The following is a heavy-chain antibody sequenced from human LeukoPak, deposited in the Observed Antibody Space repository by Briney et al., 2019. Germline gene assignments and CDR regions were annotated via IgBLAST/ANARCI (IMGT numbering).Heavy chain of an antibody. CDR1: GFTFSRYA. Sequence: GGSLRLSCAASGFTFSRYALHWVRQAPGKGLEWVALTSSDGSDQYYADFVKGRFTISKDKSKNTLYLQMNSLRAEDTAVYYCVRDGVGAPPFDYWGQGTLVTVSS. V-gene: IGHV3-30-3*01. J-gene: IGHJ4*02. CDR3: VRDGVGAPPFDY. D-gene: IGHD1-26*01. CDR2: TSSDGSDQ.